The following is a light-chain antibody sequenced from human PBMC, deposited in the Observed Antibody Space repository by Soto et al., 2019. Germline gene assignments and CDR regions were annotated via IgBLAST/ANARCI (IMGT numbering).Light chain of an antibody. V-gene: IGKV1-33*01. CDR2: DAS. Sequence: DIQMTQSPSSLSASVGDRVTITCQASQDISNYLNWYQQKPGKAPKLLIYDASNLETGVPSRFSGSGSGTYFTFTISSLQPEDIATYYCQQYDNLPYTFGQGTKREIK. J-gene: IGKJ2*01. CDR3: QQYDNLPYT. CDR1: QDISNY.